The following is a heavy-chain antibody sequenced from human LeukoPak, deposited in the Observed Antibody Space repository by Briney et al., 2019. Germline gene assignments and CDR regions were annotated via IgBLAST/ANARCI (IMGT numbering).Heavy chain of an antibody. V-gene: IGHV3-23*01. D-gene: IGHD6-19*01. J-gene: IGHJ1*01. CDR1: GFTFSSYA. CDR2: ISGSGGRT. CDR3: AKDRQTYSSGWYYFFQH. Sequence: GGSLRLSCAASGFTFSSYAMSWVRQAPGKGLECVSAISGSGGRTYYADSVKGRFTISRDNSKNTLYLQMNSLRAEDTAVYYCAKDRQTYSSGWYYFFQHWGQGTLVTVSS.